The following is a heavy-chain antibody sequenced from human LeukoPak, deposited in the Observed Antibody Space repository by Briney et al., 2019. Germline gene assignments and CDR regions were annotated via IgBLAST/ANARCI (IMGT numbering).Heavy chain of an antibody. J-gene: IGHJ4*02. CDR3: ARDGEWELLFGY. CDR2: INPSGGST. D-gene: IGHD1-26*01. V-gene: IGHV1-46*01. Sequence: ASVKVSCKASGYTFTSYYMHWVRLAPGQGLEWMGIINPSGGSTSYAQKFQGRVTMTRDTSTSTVYMELSSLRSEDTAVYYCARDGEWELLFGYWGQGTLVTVSS. CDR1: GYTFTSYY.